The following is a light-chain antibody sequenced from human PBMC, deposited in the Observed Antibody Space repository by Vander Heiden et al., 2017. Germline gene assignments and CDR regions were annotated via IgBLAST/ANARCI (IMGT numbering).Light chain of an antibody. Sequence: SYVLTQPPSVSVAPGQTAKITCGGNNIGTNTVHWYQQRPGQAPVLVIYDDSDRPSGIPERFSGSNSGNAATLTISRVEAGDEAVYYCQVWDSTTDHHVFATGTKVTVL. CDR2: DDS. J-gene: IGLJ1*01. V-gene: IGLV3-21*02. CDR3: QVWDSTTDHHV. CDR1: NIGTNT.